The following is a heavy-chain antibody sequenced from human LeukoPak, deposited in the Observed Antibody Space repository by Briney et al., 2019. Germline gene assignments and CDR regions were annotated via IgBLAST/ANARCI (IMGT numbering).Heavy chain of an antibody. CDR1: GESLNSYY. CDR2: IYESGTT. V-gene: IGHV4-34*01. CDR3: ARGAWATRLAS. Sequence: PSETLSLTCAVYGESLNSYYWSWVRQPPGEGLEWIGEIYESGTTKYNPSLKSRVAISMVPSKQQFSLILSSVTAADTAVHYCARGAWATRLASWGLGTPVIVSS. J-gene: IGHJ4*02. D-gene: IGHD2-15*01.